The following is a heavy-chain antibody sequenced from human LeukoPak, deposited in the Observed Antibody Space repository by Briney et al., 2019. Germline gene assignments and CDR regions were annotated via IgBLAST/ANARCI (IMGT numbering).Heavy chain of an antibody. CDR2: ISPKSGDT. CDR3: ARAYXDYLIGDY. CDR1: GYTFTDYE. J-gene: IGHJ4*02. D-gene: IGHD4-17*01. Sequence: ASVKVSCKPSGYTFTDYEMHWVRQAPGQGREWMGWISPKSGDTNHAQKFQGRVTMTGDTSTRTVYMEVSRLRFDDTAVYYCARAYXDYLIGDYWGQGTLVTVSS. V-gene: IGHV1-2*02.